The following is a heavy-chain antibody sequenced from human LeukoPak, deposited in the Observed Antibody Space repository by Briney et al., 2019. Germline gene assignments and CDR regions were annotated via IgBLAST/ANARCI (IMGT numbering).Heavy chain of an antibody. D-gene: IGHD1-26*01. CDR1: GFTFSTYA. J-gene: IGHJ4*02. CDR3: AKDKLGGTNANYFDS. V-gene: IGHV3-23*01. CDR2: VSTSGRST. Sequence: PGGSLRLSCAASGFTFSTYAMSWVRQAPGKGLEWVSTVSTSGRSTYYADSVKGRFTISRDNSKNTLYLQMNSLRAEDTAVYYCAKDKLGGTNANYFDSWGQGTLVTVSS.